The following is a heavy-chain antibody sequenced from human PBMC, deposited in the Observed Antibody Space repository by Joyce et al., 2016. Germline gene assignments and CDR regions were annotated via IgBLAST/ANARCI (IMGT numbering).Heavy chain of an antibody. Sequence: EVQLVESGGALVQPGGCLRLSCAASGFILSHYWASWVRRAPGKGLEWLANINQDGSQKNYADSVKGRFTISRDNAKNSLYLQLDSLRVEDTAVYYCARPEEGGDYWGQGTLVTVSS. CDR1: GFILSHYW. D-gene: IGHD3-16*01. J-gene: IGHJ4*02. CDR2: INQDGSQK. V-gene: IGHV3-7*03. CDR3: ARPEEGGDY.